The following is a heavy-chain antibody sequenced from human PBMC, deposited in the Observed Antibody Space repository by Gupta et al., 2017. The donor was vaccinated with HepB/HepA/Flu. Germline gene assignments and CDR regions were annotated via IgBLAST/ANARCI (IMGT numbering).Heavy chain of an antibody. CDR2: MYSGGST. J-gene: IGHJ6*03. V-gene: IGHV3-53*01. Sequence: EVQLVESGGGLIQPGGSLRLSCAASGFTVSSNYMSWVRQAPGKGLEWVSVMYSGGSTYYADSVKGRFTISRDNSKNTLYLQMNSLRAEDTAVYYCARSGFGDYYYYYYMDVWGKGTTVTVSS. CDR1: GFTVSSNY. D-gene: IGHD2-21*02. CDR3: ARSGFGDYYYYYYMDV.